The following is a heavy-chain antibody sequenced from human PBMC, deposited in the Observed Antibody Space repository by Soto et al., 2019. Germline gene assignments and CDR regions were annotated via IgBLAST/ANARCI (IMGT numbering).Heavy chain of an antibody. V-gene: IGHV1-18*01. CDR3: ARAREGCTNGVCPGDYYYGMDV. CDR2: ISAYNGNT. J-gene: IGHJ6*02. D-gene: IGHD2-8*01. CDR1: GYTFTSYG. Sequence: ASVKVSCKASGYTFTSYGISWVRQAPGQGLEGMGWISAYNGNTNYAQKLQGRVTMTTDTSTSTAYMELRSLRSDDTAVYYCARAREGCTNGVCPGDYYYGMDVWGQGTTVTVSS.